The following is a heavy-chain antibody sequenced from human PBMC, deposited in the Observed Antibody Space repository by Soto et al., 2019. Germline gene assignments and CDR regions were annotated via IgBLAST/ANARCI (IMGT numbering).Heavy chain of an antibody. CDR3: AKDDVSGDGLWLVSD. CDR2: ISGSGTPT. CDR1: GFTFSSFA. D-gene: IGHD2-21*02. V-gene: IGHV3-23*01. J-gene: IGHJ4*02. Sequence: GGSLRLSCAASGFTFSSFAMSWVRQAPGKGLECLSLISGSGTPTLYAESVKGRFSVSRDNSKNTVYLQMNSLRAEDTAIYYCAKDDVSGDGLWLVSDWGQGTPVTVSS.